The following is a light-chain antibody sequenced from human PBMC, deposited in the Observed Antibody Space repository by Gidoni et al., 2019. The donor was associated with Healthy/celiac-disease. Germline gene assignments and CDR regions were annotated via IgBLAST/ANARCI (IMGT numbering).Light chain of an antibody. CDR3: QQYGSSPVT. J-gene: IGKJ3*01. CDR1: QSVSSSY. Sequence: EIVLTHSPGTLSFSPGERATLSCRASQSVSSSYLAWYQQKPGQDPRLLIYGASSRATGIPDRFSGSGSGTDFTLTISRLEPEDFAVYYCQQYGSSPVTFXPXTKVDIK. V-gene: IGKV3-20*01. CDR2: GAS.